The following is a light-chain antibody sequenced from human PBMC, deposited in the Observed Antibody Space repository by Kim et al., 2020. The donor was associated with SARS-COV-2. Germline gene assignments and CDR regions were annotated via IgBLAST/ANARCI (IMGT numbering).Light chain of an antibody. Sequence: GVSNRFSGSTSGNTASLTISGLQPEDEADYYCSSYTGSGFVFGGGTQLTVL. CDR3: SSYTGSGFV. J-gene: IGLJ2*01. V-gene: IGLV2-14*01.